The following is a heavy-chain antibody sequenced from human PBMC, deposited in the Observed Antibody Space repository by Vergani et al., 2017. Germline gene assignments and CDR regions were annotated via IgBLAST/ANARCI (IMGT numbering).Heavy chain of an antibody. V-gene: IGHV4-34*01. CDR1: GGSFSGYY. CDR2: INHSGST. J-gene: IGHJ4*02. D-gene: IGHD4-23*01. CDR3: ASFFRGCGGNTVFDY. Sequence: QVQLQQWGAGLLKPSETLSLTCAVYGGSFSGYYWSWIRQPPGKGVEWIGEINHSGSTNYHPSLMSRVTIAVDPSKNHFSLKLSSVTAADTAVYYCASFFRGCGGNTVFDYWGQGTLVTVSS.